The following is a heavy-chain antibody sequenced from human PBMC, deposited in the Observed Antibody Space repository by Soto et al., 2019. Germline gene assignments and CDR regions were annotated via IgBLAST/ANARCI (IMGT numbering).Heavy chain of an antibody. CDR3: VRDPGRWLPNHFDY. CDR2: ISSSSSYI. V-gene: IGHV3-21*01. CDR1: GFTFSSYS. J-gene: IGHJ4*02. Sequence: GGSLRLSCAASGFTFSSYSMNWVRQAPGKGLEWVSSISSSSSYIYYADSVKGRFTISRDNAKNSLYLQMNSLRAEDTAVYYCVRDPGRWLPNHFDYWGQGTLVTVSS. D-gene: IGHD5-12*01.